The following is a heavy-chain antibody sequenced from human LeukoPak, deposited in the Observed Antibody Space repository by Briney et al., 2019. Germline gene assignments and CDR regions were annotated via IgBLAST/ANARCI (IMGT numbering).Heavy chain of an antibody. D-gene: IGHD3-10*01. V-gene: IGHV3-30-3*01. CDR2: ISYDGSNK. Sequence: GGSLRLSCAASGFTFSSYAMHWVRQAPGKGLEWVAVISYDGSNKYYADSVKGRFTISRDNSKNTLYLQMYSLRAEDTAVYYCASGPAMVRGVIPRRLTYFDYWGQGTLVTVSS. CDR3: ASGPAMVRGVIPRRLTYFDY. J-gene: IGHJ4*02. CDR1: GFTFSSYA.